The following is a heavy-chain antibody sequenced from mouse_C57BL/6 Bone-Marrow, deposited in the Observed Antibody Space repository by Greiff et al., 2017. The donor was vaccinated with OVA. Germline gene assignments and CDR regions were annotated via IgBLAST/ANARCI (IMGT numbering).Heavy chain of an antibody. V-gene: IGHV10-1*01. J-gene: IGHJ4*01. D-gene: IGHD4-1*01. CDR3: VRLITGLYAMDY. Sequence: EVQLVESGGGLVQPKGSLKLSCAASGFSFNTYAMNWVRQAPGKGLEWVARIRSKSNNYATYYADSVKDRFTISRDDSESMLYLQMNNLKTEDTAMYYCVRLITGLYAMDYWGQGTSVTVSS. CDR2: IRSKSNNYAT. CDR1: GFSFNTYA.